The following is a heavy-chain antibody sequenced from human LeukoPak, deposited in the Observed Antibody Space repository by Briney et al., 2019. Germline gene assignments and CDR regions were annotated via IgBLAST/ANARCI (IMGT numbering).Heavy chain of an antibody. CDR3: ARLGYCSGGSCHHDY. CDR1: GDSISSTYF. Sequence: SETLSLTCTVSGDSISSTYFWAWIRQPPGTGLEWIATINHNGNTYYNPFLKSRVTISVDRSRNQFSLKLTSVTAADTAVYCCARLGYCSGGSCHHDYWGQGTLVTVS. D-gene: IGHD2-15*01. CDR2: INHNGNT. V-gene: IGHV4-38-2*02. J-gene: IGHJ4*02.